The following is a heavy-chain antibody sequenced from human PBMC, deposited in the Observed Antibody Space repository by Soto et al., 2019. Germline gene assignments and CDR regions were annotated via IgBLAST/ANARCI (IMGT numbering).Heavy chain of an antibody. D-gene: IGHD3-3*01. CDR2: IYYSGST. CDR1: GGSISSGGYY. CDR3: ARDRGPYYDFWSGYPDAFDI. J-gene: IGHJ3*02. V-gene: IGHV4-31*03. Sequence: QVQLQESGPGLVKPSQTLSLTCTVSGGSISSGGYYWSWIRQHPGKGLEWIGYIYYSGSTYYNPSLKSRVTISVDPSKNQFSLKLSSVTAADTAVYYCARDRGPYYDFWSGYPDAFDIWGQGTMVTVSS.